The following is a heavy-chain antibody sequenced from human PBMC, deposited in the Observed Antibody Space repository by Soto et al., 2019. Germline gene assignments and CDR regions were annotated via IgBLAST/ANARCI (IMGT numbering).Heavy chain of an antibody. Sequence: QVQLQESGPGLVKPSQTLSLTCTVSGGSISSGDYYWSWIRQPPGKGLEWIGYIYYSGSTYYNPSLKGRVTISVDTSKNQFSLKLSSVTAADTAVYYCARGGRGFLEWFSWFDPWGQGTLVTVSS. CDR2: IYYSGST. D-gene: IGHD3-3*01. J-gene: IGHJ5*02. CDR1: GGSISSGDYY. V-gene: IGHV4-30-4*01. CDR3: ARGGRGFLEWFSWFDP.